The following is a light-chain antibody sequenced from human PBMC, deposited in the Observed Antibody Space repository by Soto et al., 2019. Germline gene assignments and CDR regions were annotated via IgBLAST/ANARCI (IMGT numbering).Light chain of an antibody. CDR2: EVS. J-gene: IGLJ1*01. Sequence: QSALTQPASVSGSPGQSITISCTGTSSDVGGYNYVSWYQQHPGKAHKLMIYEVSNRPSGVSNRFSGSQSGNTASLTISGLQAEDEAEYYCSSYTSSSTPYVFGTGTKVTVL. CDR1: SSDVGGYNY. CDR3: SSYTSSSTPYV. V-gene: IGLV2-14*01.